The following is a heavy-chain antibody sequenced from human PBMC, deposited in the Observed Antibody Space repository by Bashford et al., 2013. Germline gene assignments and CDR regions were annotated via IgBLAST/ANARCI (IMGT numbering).Heavy chain of an antibody. CDR1: GFTFSSYD. J-gene: IGHJ6*03. Sequence: GGSPLRLSLGAASGFTFSSYDMHWVRQATGKGLEWVSAIGTAGDTYYPGLREGPIHHLQRKCPRTSLYLQMNSLRAEDTAVYYCAKEKGLYIEYNYMGRLGKGTHGHPVSS. V-gene: IGHV3-13*01. D-gene: IGHD3/OR15-3a*01. CDR3: AKEKGLYIEYNYMGR. CDR2: IGTAGDT.